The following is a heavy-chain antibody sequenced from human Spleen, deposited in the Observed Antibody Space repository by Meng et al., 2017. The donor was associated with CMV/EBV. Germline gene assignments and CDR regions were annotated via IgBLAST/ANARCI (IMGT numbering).Heavy chain of an antibody. CDR2: LFYTGST. Sequence: SETLSLTCTVSGGSISSSSYSWGWIRQPPGKGLEWIGSLFYTGSTYYNPSLKSRVTISVGTSVNQLSLTVSSVTAADTAVYYCARGSFMAAPSNWGQGTLVTVSS. V-gene: IGHV4-39*01. CDR1: GGSISSSSYS. D-gene: IGHD3-10*01. J-gene: IGHJ4*02. CDR3: ARGSFMAAPSN.